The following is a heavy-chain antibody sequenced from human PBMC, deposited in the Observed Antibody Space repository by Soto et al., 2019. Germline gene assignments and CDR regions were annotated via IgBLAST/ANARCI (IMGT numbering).Heavy chain of an antibody. D-gene: IGHD4-17*01. Sequence: QVQLVESGGGVVQPGRSLRLSCATSGFTFSSYGMHWVRQGPGKGLEWVAVIWYDGTNKYYADSVNGRFTISRDDSKNTLYLQMNSLRAEDTAVYYCARGPMTTMTTWGDRYFDHWGRGTLVTVSS. CDR1: GFTFSSYG. CDR3: ARGPMTTMTTWGDRYFDH. J-gene: IGHJ2*01. V-gene: IGHV3-33*01. CDR2: IWYDGTNK.